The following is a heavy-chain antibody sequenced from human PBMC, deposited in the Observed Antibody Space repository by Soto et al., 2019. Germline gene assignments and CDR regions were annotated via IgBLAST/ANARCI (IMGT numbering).Heavy chain of an antibody. CDR1: GLSITDSEMG. V-gene: IGHV2-26*01. CDR3: ARRHLAVAVSPWFDP. Sequence: QVTLKESGPVLVKPTETLTFRCTVSGLSITDSEMGVSWIRQPPGQPLEWLAHIDSSGEKSYRTFLKSRLAISKDISKRQIVLTTTNMDPADTATYYCARRHLAVAVSPWFDPWGQGIPFTVSS. D-gene: IGHD6-19*01. CDR2: IDSSGEK. J-gene: IGHJ5*02.